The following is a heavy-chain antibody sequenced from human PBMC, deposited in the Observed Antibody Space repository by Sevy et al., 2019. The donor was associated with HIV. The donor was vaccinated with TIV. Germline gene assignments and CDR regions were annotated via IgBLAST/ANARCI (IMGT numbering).Heavy chain of an antibody. J-gene: IGHJ3*02. CDR3: AAEDMTRFGGTWRVFDI. D-gene: IGHD3-16*01. CDR2: IVVGSGVT. Sequence: ASVKVSCKASGFAFTNSAVQWVRQARGQRLEWMGWIVVGSGVTNYAQKFHERVTVTTDMSTSTAHMELTSLRSDDTAVYDWAAEDMTRFGGTWRVFDIWGQGTLVTVSS. V-gene: IGHV1-58*01. CDR1: GFAFTNSA.